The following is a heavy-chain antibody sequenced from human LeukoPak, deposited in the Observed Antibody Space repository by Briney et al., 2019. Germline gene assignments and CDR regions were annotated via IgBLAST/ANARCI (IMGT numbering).Heavy chain of an antibody. V-gene: IGHV3-11*06. CDR1: GFTFSDYY. CDR2: ISSSSSYT. D-gene: IGHD4-11*01. CDR3: ARAPHYSNYGPYYYGMDV. Sequence: GGSLRLSCAASGFTFSDYYMSWIRQAPGKGLEWVSYISSSSSYTDYADSVKGRFTISRDNAKNSLYLQMNSLRAEDTAVYYCARAPHYSNYGPYYYGMDVWGQGTTVTVSS. J-gene: IGHJ6*02.